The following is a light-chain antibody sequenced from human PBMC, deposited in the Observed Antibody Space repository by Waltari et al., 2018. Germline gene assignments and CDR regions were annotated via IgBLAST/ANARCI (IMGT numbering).Light chain of an antibody. CDR1: SSNIGSNY. CDR2: RNN. Sequence: QSVLTQPPSASGTPGQRVTISCSGSSSNIGSNYVYWYQQLPGTAPKLLIYRNNQRPSGLPDRFSGSKAGTSASLAISGLRSGDEADYYCAAWDDSLSGLYVFGTGTKVTVL. V-gene: IGLV1-47*01. CDR3: AAWDDSLSGLYV. J-gene: IGLJ1*01.